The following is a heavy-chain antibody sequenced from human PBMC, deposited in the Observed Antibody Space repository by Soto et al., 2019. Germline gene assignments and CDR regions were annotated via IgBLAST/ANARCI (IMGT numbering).Heavy chain of an antibody. CDR1: RGSISSYY. D-gene: IGHD5-18*01. V-gene: IGHV4-59*01. CDR3: ARGIQLGVFDY. CDR2: IYYSGST. J-gene: IGHJ4*02. Sequence: SETLSLTCTVSRGSISSYYWSWIRQPPGKGLEWIGYIYYSGSTNYNPSLKSRVTISVGTSKNQFSLKLSSVTAADTAVHYCARGIQLGVFDYWGQGTLVTVSS.